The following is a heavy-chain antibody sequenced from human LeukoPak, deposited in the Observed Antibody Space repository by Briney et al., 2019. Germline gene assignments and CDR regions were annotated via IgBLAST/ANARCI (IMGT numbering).Heavy chain of an antibody. CDR2: IIPIFGTA. CDR3: ARSVQLERLDFDY. CDR1: GGTFSSYA. Sequence: ASVKVSCKASGGTFSSYAISWVRQAPGQGLEWMRGIIPIFGTANYAQKFQGRVTITADESTSAAYMELSSLRSEDTAVYYCARSVQLERLDFDYWGQGTLVTVSS. D-gene: IGHD1-1*01. J-gene: IGHJ4*02. V-gene: IGHV1-69*13.